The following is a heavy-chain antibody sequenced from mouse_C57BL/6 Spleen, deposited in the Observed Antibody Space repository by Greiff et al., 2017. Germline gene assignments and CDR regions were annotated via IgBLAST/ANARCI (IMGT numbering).Heavy chain of an antibody. CDR1: GYTFTSYW. CDR3: ARSTMMTRDVDD. J-gene: IGHJ2*01. V-gene: IGHV1-69*01. Sequence: VQLQQPGAELVMPGASVKLSCKASGYTFTSYWMNWVKQRPGQGLEWIGEIDPSDSYTNYNQKFKGKSTLTVDKSSSTAYMQRSSLTSEDSADYYGARSTMMTRDVDDWGQGTTLTVAS. D-gene: IGHD2-4*01. CDR2: IDPSDSYT.